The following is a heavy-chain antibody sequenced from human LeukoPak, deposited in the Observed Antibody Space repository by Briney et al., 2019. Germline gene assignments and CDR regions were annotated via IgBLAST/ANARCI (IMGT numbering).Heavy chain of an antibody. D-gene: IGHD3-9*01. CDR1: GFTFSSYV. CDR2: VVGSGDSV. V-gene: IGHV3-23*01. Sequence: PGGSLRLSCAASGFTFSSYVMSWVRQAPGKGLEWVSAVVGSGDSVYYADSVKGRFTISRDNSQNTLYLQMNSLRAEDTAVYYCTTDSENRYYDILTGYYKNAFDIWGQGTMVTVSS. J-gene: IGHJ3*02. CDR3: TTDSENRYYDILTGYYKNAFDI.